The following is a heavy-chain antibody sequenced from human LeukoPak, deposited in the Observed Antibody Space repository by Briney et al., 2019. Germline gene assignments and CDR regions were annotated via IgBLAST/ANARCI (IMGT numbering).Heavy chain of an antibody. Sequence: SETLSLTCTVSGGSISSYYWSWIRQPPGKGLEWIGYIYYSGSTNYNPSLKSRVTISVDTSKNQFSLKLSSVTAADTAVYYCASNGYSSGWYGTFDYWGQGTLVTISS. CDR3: ASNGYSSGWYGTFDY. D-gene: IGHD6-19*01. V-gene: IGHV4-59*01. CDR1: GGSISSYY. J-gene: IGHJ4*02. CDR2: IYYSGST.